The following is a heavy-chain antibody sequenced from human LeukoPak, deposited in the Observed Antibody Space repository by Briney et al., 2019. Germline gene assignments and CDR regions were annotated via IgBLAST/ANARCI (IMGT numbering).Heavy chain of an antibody. CDR1: GGSIGSYY. CDR3: ARRDCSSASCSFDY. CDR2: IYYSGST. J-gene: IGHJ4*02. V-gene: IGHV4-59*01. Sequence: SETLSLTCTVSGGSIGSYYWSWIRQPPGKGLEWIGYIYYSGSTNYNPSLKSRVTISIDTSKNQFSLKLSSATAADTAVYYCARRDCSSASCSFDYWGQGTLVTVSS. D-gene: IGHD2-2*01.